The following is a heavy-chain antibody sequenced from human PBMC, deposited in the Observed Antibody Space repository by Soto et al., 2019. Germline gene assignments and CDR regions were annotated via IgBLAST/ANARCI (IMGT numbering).Heavy chain of an antibody. CDR2: ISYDGSNK. J-gene: IGHJ6*02. D-gene: IGHD2-2*01. Sequence: GGSLRLSCAASGFTFSTYGMHWVRQAPGKGLEWVAVISYDGSNKYYADSVKGRFTISRDNSKNTLYLQMNSLRAEDTAVYYCAKEVGYCSSTTCRDYYWYYGMDVWGQGTTVTVSS. V-gene: IGHV3-30*18. CDR1: GFTFSTYG. CDR3: AKEVGYCSSTTCRDYYWYYGMDV.